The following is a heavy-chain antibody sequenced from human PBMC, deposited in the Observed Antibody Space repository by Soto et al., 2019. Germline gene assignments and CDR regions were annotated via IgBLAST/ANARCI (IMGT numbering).Heavy chain of an antibody. Sequence: QVHLVQSGAEVEKPGASVKVSCKASGYTFTDYGISWVRQAPGQGLQWMGWITAFNGNTNYAQQFQGRDTMTTDTSTSTAYMELRSLESDDTAVYYCARISQSDFWSGYYYFFDYWGQGTLVTVSS. CDR3: ARISQSDFWSGYYYFFDY. V-gene: IGHV1-18*01. D-gene: IGHD3-3*01. J-gene: IGHJ4*02. CDR2: ITAFNGNT. CDR1: GYTFTDYG.